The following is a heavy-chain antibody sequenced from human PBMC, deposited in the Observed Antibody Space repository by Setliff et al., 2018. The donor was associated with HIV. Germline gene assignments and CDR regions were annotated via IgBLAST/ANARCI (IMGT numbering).Heavy chain of an antibody. V-gene: IGHV4-34*01. J-gene: IGHJ4*02. D-gene: IGHD4-17*01. Sequence: SETLSLTCAVYGGSFSGYYWSWIRQPPGKGLEWIGEINHSGSTNYNPSLKSRVTISVDTSKNQFSLKLSSVTAADTAVYYCARAAAGNTGPFDLWGQGSPVTVSS. CDR1: GGSFSGYY. CDR3: ARAAAGNTGPFDL. CDR2: INHSGST.